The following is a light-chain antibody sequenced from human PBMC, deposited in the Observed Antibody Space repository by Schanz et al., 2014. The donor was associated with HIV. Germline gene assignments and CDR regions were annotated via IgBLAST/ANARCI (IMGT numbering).Light chain of an antibody. Sequence: QSALTQPASVSGTPGQSITISCTGSSSDVGGYNYVSWYQQHPGKAPKLMIYEVSKRPSGVPDRFSGSKSGTSASLAISGLQAEDEADYYCQSHDNNLSGSGVFGGGTKLTVL. CDR1: SSDVGGYNY. J-gene: IGLJ2*01. CDR3: QSHDNNLSGSGV. V-gene: IGLV2-14*01. CDR2: EVS.